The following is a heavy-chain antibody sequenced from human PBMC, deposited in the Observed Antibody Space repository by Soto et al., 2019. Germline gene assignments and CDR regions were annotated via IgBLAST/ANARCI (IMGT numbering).Heavy chain of an antibody. CDR2: IFYSGST. Sequence: QVQLQESGPGLVKPSQTLSLTCTVSGGSISSGSYYWSWIRQPPGKGLEWIGYIFYSGSTYYNPSPKSRLTISVDTSKNQFSLQLSSVTAADTAVYYCVRDNGGNSEFGYWGQGTLVTVSS. V-gene: IGHV4-30-4*01. D-gene: IGHD2-21*02. CDR3: VRDNGGNSEFGY. CDR1: GGSISSGSYY. J-gene: IGHJ4*02.